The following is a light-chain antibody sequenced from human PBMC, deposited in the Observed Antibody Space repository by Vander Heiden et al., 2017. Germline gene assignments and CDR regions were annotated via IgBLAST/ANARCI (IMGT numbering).Light chain of an antibody. CDR1: SSDVGSYSL. Sequence: QSALTQPASVSGSPGPSIIISCTGSSSDVGSYSLVSWYQQHPGKAPKLMIYEAIKRPSGVSDRFSASKSGNTASLTISGLQVQDEADDYCCSYAGSRTFVVIGGGTKLTVL. V-gene: IGLV2-23*02. J-gene: IGLJ3*02. CDR2: EAI. CDR3: CSYAGSRTFVV.